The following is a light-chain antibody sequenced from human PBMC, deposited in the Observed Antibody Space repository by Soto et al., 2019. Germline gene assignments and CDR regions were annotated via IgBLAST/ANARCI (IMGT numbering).Light chain of an antibody. J-gene: IGKJ2*01. V-gene: IGKV1-5*01. CDR1: QSISSW. CDR3: QHYNSYPYT. CDR2: DAS. Sequence: DIQMTQSPSTLSASVGDRVTITCRASQSISSWLAWYQQKPGKAPKVLIYDASSLESVVPSRFSGSGSGTEFTLTISILQPDDFATYYCQHYNSYPYTFGHGTKREIQ.